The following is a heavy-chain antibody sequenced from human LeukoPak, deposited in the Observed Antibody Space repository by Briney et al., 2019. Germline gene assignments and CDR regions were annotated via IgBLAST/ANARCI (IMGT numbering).Heavy chain of an antibody. Sequence: GGSLRLSCAASGFSFSSYAMNWVRQASGKGLEWVSIIFGNGDTTYYADSVKGRFTVSRDNSKDTLYLQMNDLRPDDTAIYYCAKRNTMVRGGPCFDYWGQGLLVTVSS. CDR1: GFSFSSYA. CDR2: IFGNGDTT. J-gene: IGHJ4*02. V-gene: IGHV3-23*01. D-gene: IGHD3-10*01. CDR3: AKRNTMVRGGPCFDY.